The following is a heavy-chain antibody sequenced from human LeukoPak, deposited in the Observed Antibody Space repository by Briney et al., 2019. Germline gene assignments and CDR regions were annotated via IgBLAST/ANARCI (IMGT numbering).Heavy chain of an antibody. V-gene: IGHV1-69*04. CDR2: IIPILGIA. CDR1: GGTFSSYA. J-gene: IGHJ4*02. D-gene: IGHD3-10*01. CDR3: ALWFGELLTASPFDY. Sequence: ASVKVSCKASGGTFSSYAISWVRQAPGQGLEWMGRIIPILGIANYAQKFQGRVTITADKSTSTAYMELSSLRSEDTAVYYCALWFGELLTASPFDYWGQGTLVTVSS.